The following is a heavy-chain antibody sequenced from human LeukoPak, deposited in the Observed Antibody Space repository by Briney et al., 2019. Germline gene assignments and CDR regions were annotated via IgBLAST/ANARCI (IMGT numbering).Heavy chain of an antibody. CDR2: ISGSGGST. Sequence: GGSLRLSCAASGFTFSSYWMHWVRQAPGKGLEWVSAISGSGGSTYYADSVKGRFTISRDNSKNTLYLQMNSLRAEDTAVYYCAKSPGGYSDYWGQGTLVTVSS. D-gene: IGHD3-22*01. J-gene: IGHJ4*02. V-gene: IGHV3-23*01. CDR1: GFTFSSYW. CDR3: AKSPGGYSDY.